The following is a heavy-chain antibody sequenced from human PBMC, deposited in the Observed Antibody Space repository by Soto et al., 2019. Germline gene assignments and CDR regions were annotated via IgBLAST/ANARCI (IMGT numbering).Heavy chain of an antibody. CDR3: ARLSRPNYDDTSGFFKDNWFDP. J-gene: IGHJ5*02. Sequence: QVQLVQSGAEVKKPGSSMKVSCKASGGTFNSYDINWVRQAPGQGLEWMGGIIPIVETPKYAQKFQGRVTINADESTNTVDMESSSLRSEETAMYYCARLSRPNYDDTSGFFKDNWFDPWCQGTLVTVSA. CDR2: IIPIVETP. V-gene: IGHV1-69*01. CDR1: GGTFNSYD. D-gene: IGHD3-22*01.